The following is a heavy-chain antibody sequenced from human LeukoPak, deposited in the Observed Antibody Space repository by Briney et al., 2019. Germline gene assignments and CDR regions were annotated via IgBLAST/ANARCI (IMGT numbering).Heavy chain of an antibody. CDR2: ISRSSSNI. J-gene: IGHJ6*04. Sequence: GGSLRLSCAASGFIFSSYEMSWVRQAPGKGLEWVSYISRSSSNIYYADSVKGRFTISRDNAKNSLYLQMNSLRAEDTAVYYCVELGITMIGGVWGKGTTVTISS. CDR3: VELGITMIGGV. V-gene: IGHV3-48*03. CDR1: GFIFSSYE. D-gene: IGHD3-10*02.